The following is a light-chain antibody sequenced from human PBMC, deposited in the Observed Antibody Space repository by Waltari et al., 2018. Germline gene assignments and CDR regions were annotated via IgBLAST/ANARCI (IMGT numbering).Light chain of an antibody. CDR3: SSYSSSNTWV. CDR2: DFDVS. V-gene: IGLV2-14*01. Sequence: QSALTQPASVYGSPGPSITLPCTGSSSPVGGVYYFSWYQQHPGKAPNLIFYDFDVSKRHSGVSDRFSGSKSGNTASLTISGLQADDEADYYCSSYSSSNTWVFDGGTKLTVL. J-gene: IGLJ3*02. CDR1: SSPVGGVYY.